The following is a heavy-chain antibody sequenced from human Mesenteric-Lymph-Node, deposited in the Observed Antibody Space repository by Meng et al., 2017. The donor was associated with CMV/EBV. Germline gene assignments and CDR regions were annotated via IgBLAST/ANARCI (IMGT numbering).Heavy chain of an antibody. J-gene: IGHJ4*02. V-gene: IGHV3-66*02. CDR3: ARAVDSGYDLRGFDY. CDR2: IYSGGST. D-gene: IGHD5-12*01. Sequence: GESLKISCAASGFTVSSNYMSWVRQAPGKGLEWVSVIYSGGSTYYADSVKGRFTISRDNSKNTLYLQMNSLRAEDTAVYYCARAVDSGYDLRGFDYWGQGTLVTVSS. CDR1: GFTVSSNY.